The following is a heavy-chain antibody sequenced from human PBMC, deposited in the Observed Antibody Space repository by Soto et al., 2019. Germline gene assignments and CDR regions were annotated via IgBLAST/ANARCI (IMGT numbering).Heavy chain of an antibody. Sequence: QVQFVQSGSEVKKPGASVRLSCKASGYTFTSYAVYWVRQAPGQRLEWMGWINPANGDTKYSQKFQDRVIVSRDTSASTAYMDLRSLRSEDTAVYYCARDTGYCSGGSCFLYYMDVWGKGTTVTVSS. CDR1: GYTFTSYA. J-gene: IGHJ6*03. V-gene: IGHV1-3*01. CDR2: INPANGDT. CDR3: ARDTGYCSGGSCFLYYMDV. D-gene: IGHD2-15*01.